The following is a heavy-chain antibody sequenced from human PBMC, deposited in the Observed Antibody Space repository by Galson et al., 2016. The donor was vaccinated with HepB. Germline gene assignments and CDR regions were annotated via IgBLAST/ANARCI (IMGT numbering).Heavy chain of an antibody. CDR2: IQHSGRT. D-gene: IGHD4-11*01. Sequence: SETLSLTCTVSGGPLDTTTSWSWVRQPPGKGLEWLGEIQHSGRTNYNSSLKSRLSMSVDKSDNQFSLRLTSVTAADTAVYYCARVRSLQYYYGMDVWGQGTTVTVSS. V-gene: IGHV4-4*02. J-gene: IGHJ6*02. CDR3: ARVRSLQYYYGMDV. CDR1: GGPLDTTTS.